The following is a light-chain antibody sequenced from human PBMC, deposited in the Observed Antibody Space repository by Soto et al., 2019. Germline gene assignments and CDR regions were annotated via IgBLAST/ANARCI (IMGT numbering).Light chain of an antibody. Sequence: QSALTQPASVSGSPGQSITISCTGTSSDVGGYNYVSWYQQHPGKAPKLMIYDVSNRPSGVSNRFSGSKSGNTASLTISGLQAEDEADYYCSSYTSSSTGGFGTGTKVTVL. CDR2: DVS. CDR1: SSDVGGYNY. V-gene: IGLV2-14*01. J-gene: IGLJ1*01. CDR3: SSYTSSSTGG.